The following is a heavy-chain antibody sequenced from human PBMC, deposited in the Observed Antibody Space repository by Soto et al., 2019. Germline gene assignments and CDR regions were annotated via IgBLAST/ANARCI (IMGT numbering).Heavy chain of an antibody. CDR3: ARLRIATNNYKWFDP. J-gene: IGHJ5*02. D-gene: IGHD2-21*01. V-gene: IGHV4-31*03. Sequence: KTSETLSLTCSVSGAALNSGNYYWSWIRQVLGKGLEWIGHIYVTGAVDYNPSLRDRITISQDTSERQFSLNLRLVTAADTAVYYCARLRIATNNYKWFDPWGQGTLVTVSS. CDR1: GAALNSGNYY. CDR2: IYVTGAV.